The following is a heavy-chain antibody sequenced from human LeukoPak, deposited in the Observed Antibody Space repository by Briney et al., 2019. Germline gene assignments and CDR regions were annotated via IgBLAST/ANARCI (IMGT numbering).Heavy chain of an antibody. CDR3: ARDHCTNGVCYTTDY. D-gene: IGHD2-8*01. CDR2: INHSGST. V-gene: IGHV4-34*01. Sequence: PSETLSLTCAVNDGSFSSYYWSWIRQPPGKGLEWIGEINHSGSTNYNPSLKSRVTISVDTSKNQFSLKLSSVTAADTAVYYCARDHCTNGVCYTTDYWGQGTLVTVSS. J-gene: IGHJ4*02. CDR1: DGSFSSYY.